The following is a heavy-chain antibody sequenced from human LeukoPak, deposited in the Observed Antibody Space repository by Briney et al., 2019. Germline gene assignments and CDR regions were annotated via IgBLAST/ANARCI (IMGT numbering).Heavy chain of an antibody. CDR3: ARDFHTYGYNWFDP. V-gene: IGHV4-38-2*02. CDR2: VYYSGTI. Sequence: SETLSLTCTVSGYSISSGYYWGWIRQPPGKGLEWIGSVYYSGTIYYNPSLKSRVAISIDTSKHQFSLKLNSVTAADAAVYYCARDFHTYGYNWFDPWGQGTLVSVSS. CDR1: GYSISSGYY. D-gene: IGHD5-18*01. J-gene: IGHJ5*02.